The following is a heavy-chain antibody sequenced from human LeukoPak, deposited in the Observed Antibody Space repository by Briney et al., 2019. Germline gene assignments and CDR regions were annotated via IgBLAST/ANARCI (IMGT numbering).Heavy chain of an antibody. CDR1: GGTFTFGTAG. D-gene: IGHD5-24*01. CDR3: ARAYIVNTNGDNVYYYMDV. J-gene: IGHJ6*03. V-gene: IGHV1-69*06. CDR2: IIPLFDSP. Sequence: ASVKVSCKASGGTFTFGTAGVTWVRQASGQRLEWLGGIIPLFDSPHYAPNFQGRLTITADRFSGVAYMDLSSLSSEDTAIYYCARAYIVNTNGDNVYYYMDVWGTGTTVTVSS.